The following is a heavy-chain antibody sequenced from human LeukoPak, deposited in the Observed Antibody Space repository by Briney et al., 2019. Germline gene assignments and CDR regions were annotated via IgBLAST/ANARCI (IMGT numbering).Heavy chain of an antibody. V-gene: IGHV3-33*01. CDR2: IWYDGRNK. Sequence: GGSLRLSCAASGFTFSSYGMHWVRQAPGEGLEWVAVIWYDGRNKYYADSVKGRFTISRDNSKTTLYLQMNSLRAEDTAVYYCARISSIRAYYFDYWGQGTLVTVSS. D-gene: IGHD2-21*01. CDR1: GFTFSSYG. CDR3: ARISSIRAYYFDY. J-gene: IGHJ4*02.